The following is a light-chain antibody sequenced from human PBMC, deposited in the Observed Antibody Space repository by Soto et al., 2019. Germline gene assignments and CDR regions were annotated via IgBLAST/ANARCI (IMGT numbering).Light chain of an antibody. J-gene: IGKJ1*01. Sequence: DFVMTQSPLSLSVTPGEAASISCRSNQSLLESDGSNYLHWYMQKPGQSPQLLIYLASTRAAGVPDRFSGSASGTEFTLKISSVEAEDIGVYYCMQGTQWPRTFGQGTKVEIK. V-gene: IGKV2-28*01. CDR1: QSLLESDGSNY. CDR2: LAS. CDR3: MQGTQWPRT.